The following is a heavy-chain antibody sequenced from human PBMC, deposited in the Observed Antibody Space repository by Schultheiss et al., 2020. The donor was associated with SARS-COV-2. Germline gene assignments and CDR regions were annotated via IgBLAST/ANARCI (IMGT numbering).Heavy chain of an antibody. J-gene: IGHJ4*02. V-gene: IGHV1-2*04. CDR3: AREDTSSSWGWWLDY. CDR1: GYTFTGYY. D-gene: IGHD6-6*01. CDR2: INPNSGGT. Sequence: ASVKVSCKASGYTFTGYYMHWVRQAPGQGLEWMGWINPNSGGTNYAQKFQGWVTMTRDTSISTAYMELSRLRSDDTAVYYCAREDTSSSWGWWLDYWGQGTLVTVSS.